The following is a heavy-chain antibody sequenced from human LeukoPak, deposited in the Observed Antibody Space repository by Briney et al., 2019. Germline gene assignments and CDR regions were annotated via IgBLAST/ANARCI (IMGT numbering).Heavy chain of an antibody. Sequence: PSETLSLTCTVSGGSISSSSYYWGWIRQPPGKGLEWIGSIYSSGSTYYNPSLKSRVSTSVDTSKNQFSLKLNSVTAADTAVFYCARDSAGPEGDYFDYWGQGTLVTVSS. J-gene: IGHJ4*02. V-gene: IGHV4-39*07. CDR3: ARDSAGPEGDYFDY. CDR2: IYSSGST. CDR1: GGSISSSSYY.